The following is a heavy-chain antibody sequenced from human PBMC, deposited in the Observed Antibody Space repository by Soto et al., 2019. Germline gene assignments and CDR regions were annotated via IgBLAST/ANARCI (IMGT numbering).Heavy chain of an antibody. V-gene: IGHV1-18*01. J-gene: IGHJ5*02. CDR3: ARTWDIVVVPAAMPAGGFDP. CDR2: ISAYNGNT. Sequence: QVQLVQSGAEVKKPGASVQFSCKASGYTFTSYGISWVRQAPGQGLEWMGWISAYNGNTNYAHKHQGRVTMTTDTTTSTAYMELRSLRSDDTAVYYCARTWDIVVVPAAMPAGGFDPWGQGTLVTVSS. CDR1: GYTFTSYG. D-gene: IGHD2-2*01.